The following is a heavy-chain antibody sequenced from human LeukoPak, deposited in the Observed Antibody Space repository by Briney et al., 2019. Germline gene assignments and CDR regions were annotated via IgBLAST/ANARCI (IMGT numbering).Heavy chain of an antibody. Sequence: GGSLRLSCAASGFTFRSYWMSWVRQAPGKGLEWVANIKQDGSEKYYVDSVKGRFTIPRDNAKKSLYLQMNSLRAEDTAVYYCARDGGPFDYWGQGTLVTVSS. V-gene: IGHV3-7*01. J-gene: IGHJ4*02. CDR3: ARDGGPFDY. D-gene: IGHD2-15*01. CDR1: GFTFRSYW. CDR2: IKQDGSEK.